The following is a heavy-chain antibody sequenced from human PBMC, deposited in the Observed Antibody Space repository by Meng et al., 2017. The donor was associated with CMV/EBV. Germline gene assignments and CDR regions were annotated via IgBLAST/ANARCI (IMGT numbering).Heavy chain of an antibody. V-gene: IGHV1-2*02. CDR1: GYTFTGYY. Sequence: ASVKVSCKASGYTFTGYYMQWVRQAPGQGLEWMGWINPKSGGTNYARNFQGRVTMTRDTSISTAYMELNRLRSDDTAVYYCASGAGVGDSSSGLADYWRQGTLVTVSS. J-gene: IGHJ4*02. CDR3: ASGAGVGDSSSGLADY. D-gene: IGHD6-6*01. CDR2: INPKSGGT.